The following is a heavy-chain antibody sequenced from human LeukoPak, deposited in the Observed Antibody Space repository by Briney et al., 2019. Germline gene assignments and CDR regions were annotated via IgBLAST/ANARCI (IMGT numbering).Heavy chain of an antibody. J-gene: IGHJ5*02. CDR3: ARDLGGGWFDP. D-gene: IGHD3-16*01. CDR2: IDTSGST. Sequence: PSETLSLTCIVSGGSISGFYWSWIRQPAGKGLEWIGRIDTSGSTNYNPSLKSRVTVSVDTSKKQFSLKLWSVTAADTAVYYCARDLGGGWFDPWGQGTLVTVSS. CDR1: GGSISGFY. V-gene: IGHV4-4*07.